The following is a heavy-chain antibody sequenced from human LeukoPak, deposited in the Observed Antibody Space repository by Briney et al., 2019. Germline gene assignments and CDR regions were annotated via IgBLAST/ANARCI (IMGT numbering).Heavy chain of an antibody. Sequence: SETLSLTCAVYGGSFSGYYWSWIRQPPGKGLEWIGEIYHSGSTNYNPSLKSRVTISVDKSKNQFSLKLSSVTAADTAVYYCARGSDPFDYWGQGTLVTVSS. CDR3: ARGSDPFDY. V-gene: IGHV4-34*01. CDR2: IYHSGST. J-gene: IGHJ4*02. D-gene: IGHD2-21*02. CDR1: GGSFSGYY.